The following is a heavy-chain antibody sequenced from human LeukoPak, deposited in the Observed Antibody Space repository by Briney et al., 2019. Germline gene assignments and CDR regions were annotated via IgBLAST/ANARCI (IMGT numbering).Heavy chain of an antibody. V-gene: IGHV1-8*01. Sequence: ASVKVSCKASGYTFTSYDINWVRQATGQGLEWMGWMNPNSGNTGYAQKFQGRVTMTRNISISTAYMELSSLRSEDTAVYYCAILRFLEWFAAFDIWGQGTMVTVSS. D-gene: IGHD3-3*01. J-gene: IGHJ3*02. CDR1: GYTFTSYD. CDR3: AILRFLEWFAAFDI. CDR2: MNPNSGNT.